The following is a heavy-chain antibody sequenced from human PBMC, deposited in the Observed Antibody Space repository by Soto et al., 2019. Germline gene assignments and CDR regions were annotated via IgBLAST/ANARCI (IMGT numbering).Heavy chain of an antibody. V-gene: IGHV1-69*13. CDR1: GGTFSSYT. CDR3: ARGNHRWLQLWYFDL. J-gene: IGHJ2*01. CDR2: IIPIFGTA. D-gene: IGHD5-12*01. Sequence: SVKVSGKASGGTFSSYTISWVRQAPGQGLEWMGGIIPIFGTANYAQKFQGRVTITADESTSTAYMELSSLRSEDTAVYYCARGNHRWLQLWYFDLWGRGTLVTVSS.